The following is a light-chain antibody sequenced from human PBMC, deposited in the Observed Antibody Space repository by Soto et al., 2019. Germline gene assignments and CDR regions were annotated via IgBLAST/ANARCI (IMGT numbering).Light chain of an antibody. CDR1: QSISSTF. J-gene: IGKJ1*01. Sequence: EIVLTQSPGTLSLSPGESATLSCRASQSISSTFVAWYQQKPGQAPRLLIYAASSRETGIPDRFSGSGSGTDYTLTISRLEHEDFALYYRQQYTGSPRAFGQGTKADIK. CDR2: AAS. V-gene: IGKV3-20*01. CDR3: QQYTGSPRA.